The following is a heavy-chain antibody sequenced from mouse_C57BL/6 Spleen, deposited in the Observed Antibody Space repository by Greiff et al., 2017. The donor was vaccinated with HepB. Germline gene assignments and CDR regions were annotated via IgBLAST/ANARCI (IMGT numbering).Heavy chain of an antibody. V-gene: IGHV1-82*01. CDR2: IYPGDGDT. CDR1: GYAFSSSW. D-gene: IGHD2-5*01. CDR3: ARPYYSNYGAMDY. J-gene: IGHJ4*01. Sequence: VQLQQSGPELVKPGASVKISCKASGYAFSSSWMNWVKQRPGKGLEWIGRIYPGDGDTNYNGKFKGKATLTADKSSSTAYMQLSSLTSEDSAVYFCARPYYSNYGAMDYWGQRTSVTVSS.